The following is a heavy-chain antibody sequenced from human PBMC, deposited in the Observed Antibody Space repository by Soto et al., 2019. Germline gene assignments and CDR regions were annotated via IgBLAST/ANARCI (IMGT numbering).Heavy chain of an antibody. Sequence: SETLSLTCAVYGGSFSGYYWSWIRQPPGKGLEWIGEINHSGSTNYNPSLKSRVTISVHTSKNQFSLKLSSVTAADTAVYYCARGRIVVAAAGITSYFDYWGQGTLVTVSS. J-gene: IGHJ4*02. CDR2: INHSGST. V-gene: IGHV4-34*01. D-gene: IGHD6-13*01. CDR1: GGSFSGYY. CDR3: ARGRIVVAAAGITSYFDY.